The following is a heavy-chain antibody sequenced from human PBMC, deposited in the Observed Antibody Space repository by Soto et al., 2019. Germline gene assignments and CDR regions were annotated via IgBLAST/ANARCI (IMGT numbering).Heavy chain of an antibody. CDR1: GFTFSSYG. J-gene: IGHJ6*02. V-gene: IGHV3-30*03. CDR3: ARPRGDYYYYYGMDV. Sequence: QVQLVESGGGVVQPGRSLRLSCAVSGFTFSSYGMHWVRQAPGKGLEWMSVISNDGLNKYYADSVKGRFTISRDDSKNTLYLQMNSLRVEDTAVYYCARPRGDYYYYYGMDVWGQGTTVTVSS. D-gene: IGHD3-10*01. CDR2: ISNDGLNK.